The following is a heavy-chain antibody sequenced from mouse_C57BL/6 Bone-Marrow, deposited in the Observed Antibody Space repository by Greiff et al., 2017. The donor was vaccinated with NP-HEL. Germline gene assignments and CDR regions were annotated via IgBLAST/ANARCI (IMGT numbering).Heavy chain of an antibody. D-gene: IGHD1-1*01. Sequence: QVQLKQPGTELVKPGASVKLSCKASGYTFTSYWMHWVKQRPGQGLQWIGNINPSNGGTNYNEKFKSKATLTVDKSSSTAYMQLSSLTSEDSAVYYCASYGGYWYFDVWGTGTTVTVSS. CDR3: ASYGGYWYFDV. V-gene: IGHV1-53*01. J-gene: IGHJ1*03. CDR1: GYTFTSYW. CDR2: INPSNGGT.